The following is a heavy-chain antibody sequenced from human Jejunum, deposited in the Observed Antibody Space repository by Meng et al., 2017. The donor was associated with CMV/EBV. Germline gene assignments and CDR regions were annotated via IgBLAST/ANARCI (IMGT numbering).Heavy chain of an antibody. D-gene: IGHD3-10*01. J-gene: IGHJ4*02. Sequence: AEVKKPWASVKVSCNASGYTFTNYAMHWVRQAPGQRLEWMGWINAGNGNTKYSQKFQGRVTITRDTSASTAYMELSSLRSEDTAVYYCARDQGAWFGEAPRFDYWGQGTLVTVSS. CDR1: GYTFTNYA. CDR3: ARDQGAWFGEAPRFDY. CDR2: INAGNGNT. V-gene: IGHV1-3*01.